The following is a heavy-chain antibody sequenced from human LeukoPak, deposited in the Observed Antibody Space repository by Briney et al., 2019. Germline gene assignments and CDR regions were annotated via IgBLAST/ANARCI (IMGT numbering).Heavy chain of an antibody. D-gene: IGHD5-12*01. CDR1: GFTFGDYA. CDR2: IRSKAYGGTT. J-gene: IGHJ4*02. Sequence: PGGSLRLSCTASGFTFGDYAMSWVRQAPGKGLEWVGFIRSKAYGGTTEYAASVKGRFTISRDDSKSIAYLQMNSLKTEDTAVYYCTRVGYDAWRDYWGQGTLVTVSS. V-gene: IGHV3-49*04. CDR3: TRVGYDAWRDY.